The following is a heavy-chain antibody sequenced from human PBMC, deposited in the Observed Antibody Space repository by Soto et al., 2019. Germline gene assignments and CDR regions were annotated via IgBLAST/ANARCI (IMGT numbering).Heavy chain of an antibody. CDR2: IYWDDDK. CDR1: GFSLSTSGVG. J-gene: IGHJ2*01. Sequence: QITLKESGPTLVKPTQTLTLTCTFSGFSLSTSGVGVGWIRQPPGKALEWLALIYWDDDKRHSPSRKSRLTLTTDRAKTQVVLTMTSMDPVDTATYYCAHRHDYGGKGWYFDLWGRGTLVTVSS. CDR3: AHRHDYGGKGWYFDL. D-gene: IGHD4-17*01. V-gene: IGHV2-5*02.